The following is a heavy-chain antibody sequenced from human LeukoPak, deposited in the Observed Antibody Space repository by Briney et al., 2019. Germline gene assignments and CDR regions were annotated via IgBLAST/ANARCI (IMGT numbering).Heavy chain of an antibody. CDR3: ARVEYFDY. D-gene: IGHD5-24*01. J-gene: IGHJ4*02. CDR1: GFTFSNYA. V-gene: IGHV3-23*01. CDR2: ISTSGEST. Sequence: GGSLRLSCAASGFTFSNYAMTWVRQAPGKGLEWVSSISTSGESTYYADSVKGRFTISRDNAKNSLYLQMNSLRAEDTAVYYCARVEYFDYWGQGTLVTVSS.